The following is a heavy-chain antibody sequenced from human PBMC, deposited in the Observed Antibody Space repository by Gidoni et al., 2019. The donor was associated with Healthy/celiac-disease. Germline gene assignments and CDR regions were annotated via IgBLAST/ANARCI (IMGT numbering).Heavy chain of an antibody. Sequence: EVQLVESGGGLVKPGGSLRLSCAASGFTFGNAWMSWVRQAPGKGLEWVGRIKSKTDGGTTDYAAPVKGRFTISRDDSKNTLYLQMNSLKTEDTAVYYCTTPGGPVLRFLEWSPYDAFDIWGQGTMVTVSS. D-gene: IGHD3-3*01. CDR1: GFTFGNAW. CDR2: IKSKTDGGTT. V-gene: IGHV3-15*01. J-gene: IGHJ3*02. CDR3: TTPGGPVLRFLEWSPYDAFDI.